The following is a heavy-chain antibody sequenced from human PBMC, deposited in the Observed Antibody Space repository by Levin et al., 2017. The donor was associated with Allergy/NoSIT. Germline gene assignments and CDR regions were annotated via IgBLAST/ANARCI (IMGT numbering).Heavy chain of an antibody. Sequence: GGSLRLSCAASGFNFGTYGMNWVRQAPGKGLEWVSHISSSGSPTYYADPVKGRFIISRDNAKKSLYLQMNSLRADDTAVYYCARGLFESWGQGTLVNVSS. CDR1: GFNFGTYG. CDR2: ISSSGSPT. V-gene: IGHV3-48*04. D-gene: IGHD2-8*02. CDR3: ARGLFES. J-gene: IGHJ1*01.